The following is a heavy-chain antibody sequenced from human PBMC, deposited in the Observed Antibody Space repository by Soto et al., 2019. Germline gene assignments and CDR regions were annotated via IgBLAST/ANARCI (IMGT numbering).Heavy chain of an antibody. CDR2: ISGSGGST. CDR1: GLTFSSYA. D-gene: IGHD4-17*01. V-gene: IGHV3-23*01. CDR3: AKDPGAYGDDSVEYFDY. J-gene: IGHJ4*02. Sequence: GGSLRLSCAVSGLTFSSYAMSWVRQAPGKGLEWVSTISGSGGSTYYADSVKGRFTISRDNSKNTLYLQMNSLRAEDTAVYYCAKDPGAYGDDSVEYFDYWGKGALVTVPQ.